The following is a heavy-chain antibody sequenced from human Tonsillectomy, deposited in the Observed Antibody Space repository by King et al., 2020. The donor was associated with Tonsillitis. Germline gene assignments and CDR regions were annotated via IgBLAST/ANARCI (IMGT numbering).Heavy chain of an antibody. D-gene: IGHD3-10*01. Sequence: VQLVESGGGLVQPGRSLRLSCAATGFDLDDYAMHWVRQVPGKGLEWTSGISWNSGTRAYADSVKGRFTMSRDNAKNSLYLQMNSLRPEDTALYYCAKDRDSGIRAYYMDVWGKGTTVTVSS. V-gene: IGHV3-9*01. CDR3: AKDRDSGIRAYYMDV. CDR1: GFDLDDYA. CDR2: ISWNSGTR. J-gene: IGHJ6*03.